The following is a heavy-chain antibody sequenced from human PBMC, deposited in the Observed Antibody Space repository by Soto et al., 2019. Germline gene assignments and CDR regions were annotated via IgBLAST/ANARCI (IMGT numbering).Heavy chain of an antibody. J-gene: IGHJ4*02. CDR1: GGTFNSYS. CDR3: ERPSRNYYSLDS. Sequence: QVQLVQSGAEVKKPGSSLKVSCKSSGGTFNSYSISWVRQAPGEGLEWMAGIIPIFGTTNFAQRFQDRVTLTANKSTNTAYMELSSMKSEDTAVYYCERPSRNYYSLDSWGQGTLVTVSS. CDR2: IIPIFGTT. D-gene: IGHD2-21*02. V-gene: IGHV1-69*06.